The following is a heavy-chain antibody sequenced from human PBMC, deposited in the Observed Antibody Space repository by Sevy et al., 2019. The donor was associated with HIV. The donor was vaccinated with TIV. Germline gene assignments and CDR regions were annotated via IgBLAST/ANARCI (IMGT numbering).Heavy chain of an antibody. CDR1: GFTFSSYA. Sequence: GGSLRLSCAASGFTFSSYAMSWVRQAPGKGLVWVSRINSDGRGTTYADSVKGRFTISRDNAKNTLYLQMNSLRAEDTAVYYCARDDYGERGYYYYMDVWGKGTTVTVSS. CDR3: ARDDYGERGYYYYMDV. D-gene: IGHD4-17*01. J-gene: IGHJ6*03. V-gene: IGHV3-74*01. CDR2: INSDGRGT.